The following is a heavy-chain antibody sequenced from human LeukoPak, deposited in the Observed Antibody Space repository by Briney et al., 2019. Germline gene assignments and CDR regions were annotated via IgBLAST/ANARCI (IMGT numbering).Heavy chain of an antibody. J-gene: IGHJ4*02. CDR3: ARNLGKDSDY. D-gene: IGHD7-27*01. V-gene: IGHV3-48*03. Sequence: GGSLRLSCAASGFTFSSYEMNWVRQAPGKGLEWVSYISSSGSTIYYADSVKGRFTISRDNAKNSLYLQMNSLRAEDTAVYYCARNLGKDSDYWGQGTLVTVSS. CDR1: GFTFSSYE. CDR2: ISSSGSTI.